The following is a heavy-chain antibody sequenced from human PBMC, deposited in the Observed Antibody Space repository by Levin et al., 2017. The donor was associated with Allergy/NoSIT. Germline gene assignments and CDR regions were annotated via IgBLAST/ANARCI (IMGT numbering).Heavy chain of an antibody. Sequence: LSLTCAASGFTFSSYAMSWVRQAPGKGLEWVSAISGSGGSTYYADSVKGRFTISRDNSKNTLYLQMNSLRAEDTAVYYCAKDTYYYDSSGYSIHHYFDYWGQGTLVTVSS. CDR3: AKDTYYYDSSGYSIHHYFDY. J-gene: IGHJ4*02. V-gene: IGHV3-23*01. D-gene: IGHD3-22*01. CDR1: GFTFSSYA. CDR2: ISGSGGST.